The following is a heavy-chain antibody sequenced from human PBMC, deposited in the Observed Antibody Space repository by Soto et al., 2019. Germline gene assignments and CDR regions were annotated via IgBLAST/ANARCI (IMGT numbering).Heavy chain of an antibody. V-gene: IGHV3-48*01. Sequence: EVQLVESGGGLVQPGGSLRLSCAASGFTFSSYSMNWVRQAPGKGLEWVSYISSSSSTIYYADSVKGRFTISRDNAKNSLYLQMNSLRAEDTAVYYCARANRRGTTDAIEYYFDYWGQGTLVTVSS. CDR3: ARANRRGTTDAIEYYFDY. CDR2: ISSSSSTI. D-gene: IGHD4-17*01. CDR1: GFTFSSYS. J-gene: IGHJ4*02.